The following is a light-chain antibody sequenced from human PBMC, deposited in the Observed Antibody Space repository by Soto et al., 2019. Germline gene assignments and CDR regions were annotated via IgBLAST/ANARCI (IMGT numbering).Light chain of an antibody. CDR3: QQSFRTPYT. CDR2: SAS. CDR1: HDIKNY. Sequence: DIQLTQSPPSLSASEGDRVTITCQASHDIKNYLNWYQQKPGQAPNLLIYSASDFQSGVPSRFSGSGSGTEFTLTISGLQPEDFATYYCQQSFRTPYTFGQGTDLEI. J-gene: IGKJ2*01. V-gene: IGKV1-39*01.